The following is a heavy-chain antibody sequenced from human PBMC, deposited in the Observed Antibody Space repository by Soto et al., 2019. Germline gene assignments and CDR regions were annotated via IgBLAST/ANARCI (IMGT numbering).Heavy chain of an antibody. CDR1: GFTFNTFW. J-gene: IGHJ4*02. CDR2: IKQDGSDK. D-gene: IGHD6-19*01. CDR3: AGGTGWVFNF. Sequence: EVQLVESGGGLVQPGGSLRLSCAASGFTFNTFWMTWVRQAPGKGLEWVAIIKQDGSDKYYADSVKGRFTISRDNTKXXXXXXXXXXXXXXXXXXXCAGGTGWVFNFWGQGTLVAVSS. V-gene: IGHV3-7*01.